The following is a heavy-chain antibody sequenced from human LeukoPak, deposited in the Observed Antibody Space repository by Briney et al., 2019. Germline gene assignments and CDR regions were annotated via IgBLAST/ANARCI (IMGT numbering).Heavy chain of an antibody. J-gene: IGHJ4*02. D-gene: IGHD2-21*02. CDR2: INGSGGST. CDR1: GFTFSNSA. Sequence: GGSLRLSCAASGFTFSNSAMNWVRQAPGKGLEWVSVINGSGGSTYYADSVKGRFTVSRDNSKNTLYLQMNSLRLEDTAVYYCAKEGAYCGGHCYSYFDYWGQGTLVTVSS. V-gene: IGHV3-23*01. CDR3: AKEGAYCGGHCYSYFDY.